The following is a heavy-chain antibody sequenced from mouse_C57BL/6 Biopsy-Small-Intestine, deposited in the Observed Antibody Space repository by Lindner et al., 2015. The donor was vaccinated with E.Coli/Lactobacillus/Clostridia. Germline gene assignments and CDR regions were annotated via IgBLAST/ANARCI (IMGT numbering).Heavy chain of an antibody. CDR1: EAPSAAML. J-gene: IGHJ1*01. D-gene: IGHD1-1*02. Sequence: SVKVSCKALEAPSAAMLSTGCDRPLDKGLSGWEGSSPIFGTANYAQKFQGRVTITADESTSTAYMELSSLRSEDTAVYYCASHPLHCSGGSCYWGYYYYGMDVWGQGTTVTVSS. CDR3: ASHPLHCSGGSCYWGYYYYGMDV. V-gene: IGHV1-69*02. CDR2: SSPIFGTA.